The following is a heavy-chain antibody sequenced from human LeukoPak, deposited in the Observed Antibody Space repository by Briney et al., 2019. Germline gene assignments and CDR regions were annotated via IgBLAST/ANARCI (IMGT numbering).Heavy chain of an antibody. CDR2: IIPIFGTA. J-gene: IGHJ4*02. V-gene: IGHV1-69*01. Sequence: SVKVSCQASGGTFSSYAISWVRQAPGQGLEWMGGIIPIFGTANYAQKFQGRVMITADESTSTAYMELSSLRSEDTAVYYGARDLVTRRDCSSTSCYTPFDYWGQGTLVTVSS. CDR3: ARDLVTRRDCSSTSCYTPFDY. D-gene: IGHD2-2*02. CDR1: GGTFSSYA.